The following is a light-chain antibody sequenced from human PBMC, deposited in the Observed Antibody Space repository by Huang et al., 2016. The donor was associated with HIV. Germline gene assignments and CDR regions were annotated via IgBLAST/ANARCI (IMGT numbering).Light chain of an antibody. V-gene: IGKV3-15*01. Sequence: EIVMTQSPATLSVSPGERATLSCRASQNVGNNVAWYQHKPGQAPRLLIDAASTRAAGIPARFSGSGAGTGCTLTISSLQSEDFACYYCQQYYRWLLYTFGPGTKVDVK. CDR3: QQYYRWLLYT. J-gene: IGKJ3*01. CDR2: AAS. CDR1: QNVGNN.